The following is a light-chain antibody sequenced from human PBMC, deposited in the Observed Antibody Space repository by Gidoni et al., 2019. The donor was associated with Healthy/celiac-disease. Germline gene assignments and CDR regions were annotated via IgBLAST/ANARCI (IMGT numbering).Light chain of an antibody. V-gene: IGLV1-44*01. CDR1: SSNIGSNT. CDR3: AAWDDSLNGPV. CDR2: ISN. Sequence: QSVLTQPPSASGTPGQRVPISCSGSSSNIGSNTVNWYQQLPGTAPKLLIYISNQRPSGVPDRFSGSKYGTAATLAISGLQSEDGTDYYCAAWDDSLNGPVFGGGTKLTVL. J-gene: IGLJ2*01.